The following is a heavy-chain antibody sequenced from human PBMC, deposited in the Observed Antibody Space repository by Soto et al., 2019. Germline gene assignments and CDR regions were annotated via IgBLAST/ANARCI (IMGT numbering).Heavy chain of an antibody. J-gene: IGHJ4*02. Sequence: ASVKVSCKASGGTFSSYTTSWVRQAPGQGLEWMGRIIPILGIANYAQKFQGRVTITADKSTSTAYMELSSLRSEDTAVYYCARGHSSSGPNTLDYWGQGTLVTVSS. V-gene: IGHV1-69*02. CDR2: IIPILGIA. D-gene: IGHD6-6*01. CDR3: ARGHSSSGPNTLDY. CDR1: GGTFSSYT.